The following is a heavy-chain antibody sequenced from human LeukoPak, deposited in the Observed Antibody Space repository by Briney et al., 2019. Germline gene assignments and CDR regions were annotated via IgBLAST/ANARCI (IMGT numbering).Heavy chain of an antibody. CDR3: AKLVAVAGRNY. Sequence: PGGSLRLSCAASGFTFSNYAMSWVRQAPGKGLEWVSSISGRDDSTYYADSVKGRFTFSRDNSKNTLYLQMNSLRAEDTAVYYCAKLVAVAGRNYWGQGTLVTVSS. J-gene: IGHJ4*02. V-gene: IGHV3-23*01. D-gene: IGHD6-19*01. CDR1: GFTFSNYA. CDR2: ISGRDDST.